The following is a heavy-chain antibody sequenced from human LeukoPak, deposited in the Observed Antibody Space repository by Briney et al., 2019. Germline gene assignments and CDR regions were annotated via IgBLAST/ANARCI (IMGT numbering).Heavy chain of an antibody. Sequence: SVKVSCKTSGGTFSSYAITWVRQTPGQGLEWMGGIIPIFGTTNYAQKFQDRVTITADKSTSTAYMKLSSLRSADTAVYYCARGRLDTAATDYWGQGTLVTVSS. CDR2: IIPIFGTT. CDR3: ARGRLDTAATDY. D-gene: IGHD5-18*01. V-gene: IGHV1-69*06. CDR1: GGTFSSYA. J-gene: IGHJ4*02.